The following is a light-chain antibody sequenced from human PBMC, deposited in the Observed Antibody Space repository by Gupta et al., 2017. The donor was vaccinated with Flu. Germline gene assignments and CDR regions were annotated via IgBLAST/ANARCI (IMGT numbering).Light chain of an antibody. J-gene: IGKJ4*01. V-gene: IGKV3-11*01. CDR3: QQLLT. CDR1: QSVSSY. CDR2: DAS. Sequence: EIVLTQSPATLSLSPGERATLSCRASQSVSSYLAWYQQKPGQAPRLLIYDASNRATGITARFSGSGSGTDFTRTISSLEPEDLAGYDGQQLLTFGGGTKVEIK.